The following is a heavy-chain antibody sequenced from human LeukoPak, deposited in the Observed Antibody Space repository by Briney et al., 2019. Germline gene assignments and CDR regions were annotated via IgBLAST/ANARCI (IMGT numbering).Heavy chain of an antibody. V-gene: IGHV3-23*01. J-gene: IGHJ4*02. Sequence: GGSLRLSCAASGFTFSSHAMNWVRQAPGKGLEWVSGISGSSGSTYYADSVKGRFTISRDNSKNTLYLQMNGLRAEDTAVYYCAKGLMYAWGGQGTLVTVSP. CDR1: GFTFSSHA. CDR3: AKGLMYAW. CDR2: ISGSSGST. D-gene: IGHD2-8*01.